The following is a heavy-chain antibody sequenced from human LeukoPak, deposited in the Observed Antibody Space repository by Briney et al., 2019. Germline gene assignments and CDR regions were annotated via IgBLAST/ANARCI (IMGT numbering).Heavy chain of an antibody. CDR2: IKQDGSEK. V-gene: IGHV3-7*01. CDR3: ARDPHPVSDYGSGSHDY. D-gene: IGHD3-10*01. Sequence: GGSLRLSCAASGFTFSSYWMSWVRQAPGKGLEWVANIKQDGSEKYYVDSVKGRFTISRDNAKNSLYLQMNSLRAEDTAVYYCARDPHPVSDYGSGSHDYWGQGTLVTDSS. J-gene: IGHJ4*02. CDR1: GFTFSSYW.